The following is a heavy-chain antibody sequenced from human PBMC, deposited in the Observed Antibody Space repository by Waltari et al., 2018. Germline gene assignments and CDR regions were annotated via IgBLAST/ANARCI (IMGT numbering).Heavy chain of an antibody. D-gene: IGHD3-22*01. CDR3: ARVGYYYFDY. Sequence: QVQLQESGPGLVKPSQTLSLTCTVSGGSISSGSYYWSWIRQPAGKGLEWIGYIYTSGSTNYNPSLKSRVTISVDTSKNQFSLKLSSVTAADTAVYYCARVGYYYFDYWGQGTLVTVSS. V-gene: IGHV4-61*09. CDR1: GGSISSGSYY. J-gene: IGHJ4*02. CDR2: IYTSGST.